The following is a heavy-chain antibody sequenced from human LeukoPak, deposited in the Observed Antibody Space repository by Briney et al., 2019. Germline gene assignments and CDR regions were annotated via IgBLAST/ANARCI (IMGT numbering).Heavy chain of an antibody. J-gene: IGHJ4*02. D-gene: IGHD3-10*01. CDR1: GFTVSSNY. CDR3: ARDKWGSGSSSFDY. V-gene: IGHV3-53*01. CDR2: IYSGGST. Sequence: GGSLRLSCAASGFTVSSNYMSWVRQAPGKGLEWVSVIYSGGSTYYADSVKGRFTISRDNSKNTLYLQMNSLRAEDTAVYCCARDKWGSGSSSFDYWGQGTLVTVSS.